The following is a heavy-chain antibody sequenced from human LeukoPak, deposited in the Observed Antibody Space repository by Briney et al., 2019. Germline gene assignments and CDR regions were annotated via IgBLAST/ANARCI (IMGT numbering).Heavy chain of an antibody. CDR1: GYTFTSYD. D-gene: IGHD5-18*01. CDR3: ATYTAIVAGDAFDI. V-gene: IGHV1-8*01. Sequence: ASVKVSCKASGYTFTSYDINWVRQATRQGLEWMGWMNPNSGNTGYAQKFQGRVTMTRNTSISTAYMELSSLRSEDTAVYYCATYTAIVAGDAFDIWGQGTMVTVSS. J-gene: IGHJ3*02. CDR2: MNPNSGNT.